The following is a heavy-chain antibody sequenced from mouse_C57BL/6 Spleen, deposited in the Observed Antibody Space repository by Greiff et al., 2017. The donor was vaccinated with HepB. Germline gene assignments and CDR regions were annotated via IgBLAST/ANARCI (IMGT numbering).Heavy chain of an antibody. CDR2: IYPGSGST. J-gene: IGHJ4*01. CDR1: GYTFTSYW. CDR3: ARRYDYSYAMDY. V-gene: IGHV1-55*01. D-gene: IGHD2-4*01. Sequence: QVQLQQPGAELVKPGASVKMSCKASGYTFTSYWITWVKQRPGHGLEWIGEIYPGSGSTNYNEKFKSKATLTVDTSSSTAYMQLSSLTSEDSAVYYCARRYDYSYAMDYWGQGTSVTVSS.